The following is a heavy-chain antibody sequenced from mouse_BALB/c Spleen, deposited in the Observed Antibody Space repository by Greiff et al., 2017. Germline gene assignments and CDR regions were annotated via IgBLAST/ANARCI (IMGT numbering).Heavy chain of an antibody. D-gene: IGHD1-1*01. CDR2: IRLKSNNYAT. CDR3: TRPSGLWAMDY. J-gene: IGHJ4*01. Sequence: EVKLMESGGGLVQPGGSMKLSCVASGFTFSNYWMNWVRQSPEKGLEWVAEIRLKSNNYATHYAESVKGRFTISRDDSKSSVYLQMNNLRAEDTGIYYCTRPSGLWAMDYWGQGTSVTVSS. V-gene: IGHV6-6*02. CDR1: GFTFSNYW.